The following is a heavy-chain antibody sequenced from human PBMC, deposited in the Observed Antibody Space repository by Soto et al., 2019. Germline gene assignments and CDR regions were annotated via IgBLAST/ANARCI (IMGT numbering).Heavy chain of an antibody. CDR2: ISGSGGST. D-gene: IGHD5-18*01. Sequence: EVQLLESGGGLVQPGGSLRLSCAASGFTFSSYAMSWVRQAPGKGQEWVSAISGSGGSTYYADSVKGRFTISRDNSKNTLYLQMNSLRAEDTAVYYCAKDSRGYRLPEHDAFDIWGQGTMVTVSS. CDR3: AKDSRGYRLPEHDAFDI. J-gene: IGHJ3*02. V-gene: IGHV3-23*01. CDR1: GFTFSSYA.